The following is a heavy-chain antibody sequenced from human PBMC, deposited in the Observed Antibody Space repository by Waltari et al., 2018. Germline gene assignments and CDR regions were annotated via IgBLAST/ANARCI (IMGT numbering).Heavy chain of an antibody. CDR1: GFTFSSYG. CDR2: IRYDGSNK. Sequence: QVQLVESGGGVVQPGGSLRLSCAASGFTFSSYGMHWVRQAPGKGLGWVAFIRYDGSNKYYADSVKGRFTISRDNSKNTLYLQMNSLRAEDTAVYYCAKEEGVFGEIDYWGQGTLVTVSS. J-gene: IGHJ4*02. D-gene: IGHD3-10*02. CDR3: AKEEGVFGEIDY. V-gene: IGHV3-30*02.